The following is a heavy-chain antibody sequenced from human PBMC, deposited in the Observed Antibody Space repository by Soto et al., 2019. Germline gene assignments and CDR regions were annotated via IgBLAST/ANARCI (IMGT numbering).Heavy chain of an antibody. CDR1: GFTFSGSA. CDR2: IRDKANNYAT. Sequence: GGSLRLSCAASGFTFSGSAIHWVRQASGKGLEWVGRIRDKANNYATVYAASVRGRFTISRDDSKNTAYLEMNSLRTEDTAVYYCSRHGYYYDGRGDSEDNWGQGTLVTVS. V-gene: IGHV3-73*01. CDR3: SRHGYYYDGRGDSEDN. D-gene: IGHD3-22*01. J-gene: IGHJ4*02.